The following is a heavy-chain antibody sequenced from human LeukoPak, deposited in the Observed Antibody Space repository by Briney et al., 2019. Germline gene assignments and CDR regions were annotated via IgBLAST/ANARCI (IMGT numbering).Heavy chain of an antibody. Sequence: PGGSLRLSCAPSGFTFGSYWMSWVRRAPGKGLEDVANINQDGSGKDYVDSVKGRFTVFRDNARNSLYLQMNSLRVEDTAVYYCARDPGTGGSYFDYWGQGTLVTVSS. V-gene: IGHV3-7*01. J-gene: IGHJ4*02. CDR1: GFTFGSYW. CDR2: INQDGSGK. CDR3: ARDPGTGGSYFDY. D-gene: IGHD2-8*02.